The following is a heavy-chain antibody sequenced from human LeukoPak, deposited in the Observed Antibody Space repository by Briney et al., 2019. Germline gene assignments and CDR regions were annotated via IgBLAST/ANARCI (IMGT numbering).Heavy chain of an antibody. J-gene: IGHJ6*03. CDR1: GYTFTGYY. CDR3: ARATWYSSLNYYYYMDV. V-gene: IGHV1-2*02. CDR2: INPNSGGT. D-gene: IGHD6-13*01. Sequence: ASVKVSCKASGYTFTGYYMHWVRQAPGQGLEWMGWINPNSGGTNYAQKFQGRVTMTRDTSISTAYMELSRLRSDDTAVYYCARATWYSSLNYYYYMDVWGKGTTVTVSS.